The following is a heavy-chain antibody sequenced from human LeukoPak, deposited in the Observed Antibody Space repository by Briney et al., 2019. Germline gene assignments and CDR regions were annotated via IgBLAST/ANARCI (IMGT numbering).Heavy chain of an antibody. CDR3: ASSSGYSGGFDY. CDR2: TYYRSKWYN. CDR1: LDSVSSNSAA. D-gene: IGHD2-15*01. J-gene: IGHJ4*02. V-gene: IGHV6-1*01. Sequence: SQTLSLTCALSLDSVSSNSAAWNWIRQSPSGGLEWLGRTYYRSKWYNDYAVSVKSRITINPDTSKNQFSLQLNSVTPEDTAVYYCASSSGYSGGFDYWGQGTLVTVSS.